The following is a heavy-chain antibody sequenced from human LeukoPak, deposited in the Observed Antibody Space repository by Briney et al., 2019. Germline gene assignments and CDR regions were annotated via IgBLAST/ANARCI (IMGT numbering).Heavy chain of an antibody. CDR3: TTAGYISGVDAPFAY. V-gene: IGHV3-15*01. CDR2: IKSKSDGGTT. CDR1: GFTFTNAW. J-gene: IGHJ4*02. Sequence: GGSLRLSCTAAGFTFTNAWMSWVRQAPGKGLEWVGHIKSKSDGGTTDSAEPVKGRFTLSRDDLKGIVFLQMSSLKVEDTAVYSGTTAGYISGVDAPFAYWGKGTLVT. D-gene: IGHD3-16*02.